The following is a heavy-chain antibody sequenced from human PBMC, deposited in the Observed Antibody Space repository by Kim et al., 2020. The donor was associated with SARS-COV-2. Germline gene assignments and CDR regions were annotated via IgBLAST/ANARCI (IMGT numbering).Heavy chain of an antibody. D-gene: IGHD3-10*01. CDR3: ARRGVILTDGYYYGMYV. Sequence: ASVKVSCKASGYNFNTYAMDWVRQAPGQGLEWMGWINTDTGIPTYAQGFTGRFVFSLDTAVTTAYLEISSLKPEDTAVYFCARRGVILTDGYYYGMYVWGQGTTLTVSS. V-gene: IGHV7-4-1*02. CDR2: INTDTGIP. CDR1: GYNFNTYA. J-gene: IGHJ6*02.